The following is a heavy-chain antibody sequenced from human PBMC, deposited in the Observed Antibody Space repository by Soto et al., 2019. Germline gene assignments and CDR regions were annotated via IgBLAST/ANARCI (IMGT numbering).Heavy chain of an antibody. Sequence: GGSLRLSCAASGFTVSSNYMSWVRQAPGKGLEWVSVIYSGGSTYYADSVKGRFTISRDNSKNTLYLQMNSLRAEDTAVYYCARDRGNYYGSGSYLFQQQSPLYYYGMDVWGQGTTVTVSS. CDR3: ARDRGNYYGSGSYLFQQQSPLYYYGMDV. CDR1: GFTVSSNY. CDR2: IYSGGST. J-gene: IGHJ6*02. V-gene: IGHV3-53*01. D-gene: IGHD3-10*01.